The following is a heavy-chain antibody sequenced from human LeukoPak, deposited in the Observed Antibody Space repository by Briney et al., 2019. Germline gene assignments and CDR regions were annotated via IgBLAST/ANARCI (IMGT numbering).Heavy chain of an antibody. CDR3: ARQNFVVVPSANFDY. CDR1: GDSISSNNNN. CDR2: INNSRST. Sequence: PSESLSLTCTASGDSISSNNNNWAWIRQPPGKGLEGMISINNSRSTYYTLSLKSRVTISVDTYKNQFSLKLSAVTAADTDLYYCARQNFVVVPSANFDYWGRGDVVTVAS. J-gene: IGHJ4*02. V-gene: IGHV4-39*07. D-gene: IGHD2-2*01.